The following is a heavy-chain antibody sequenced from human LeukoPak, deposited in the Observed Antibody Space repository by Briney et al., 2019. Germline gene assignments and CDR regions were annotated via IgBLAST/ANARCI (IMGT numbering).Heavy chain of an antibody. Sequence: GECRRLSSAASGFFFSNYAMSCVSQAAGKGREWVSAIVACVRGTYYTGSVKGRFTASRDDRKNTLYLHMNTLRVEDTAVYYCAKWGDYDILTGYYDSDYWGHGTLVTVSS. J-gene: IGHJ4*01. CDR3: AKWGDYDILTGYYDSDY. V-gene: IGHV3-23*01. D-gene: IGHD3-9*01. CDR1: GFFFSNYA. CDR2: IVACVRGT.